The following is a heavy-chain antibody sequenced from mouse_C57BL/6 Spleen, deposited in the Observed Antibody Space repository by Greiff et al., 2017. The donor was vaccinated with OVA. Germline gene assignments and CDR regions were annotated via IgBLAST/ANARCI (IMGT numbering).Heavy chain of an antibody. Sequence: QVQLQQPGAELVRPGTSVKLSCKASGYTFTSYWMHWVKQRPGQGLEWIGVIDPSDSYTNYNQKFKGKATLTVDTSSSTAYMQLSSLTSENSAVYDCASYYYGSLDYWGQGTTLTVSS. J-gene: IGHJ2*01. CDR3: ASYYYGSLDY. CDR1: GYTFTSYW. V-gene: IGHV1-59*01. D-gene: IGHD1-1*01. CDR2: IDPSDSYT.